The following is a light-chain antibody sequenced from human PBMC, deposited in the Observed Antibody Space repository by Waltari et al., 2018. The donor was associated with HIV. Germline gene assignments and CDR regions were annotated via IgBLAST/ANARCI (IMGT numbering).Light chain of an antibody. CDR3: AAWDDSLNGWV. CDR1: SSNIGSNT. Sequence: QSVLTQPPSASGTPGQRVTISCSGSSSNIGSNTVNCYQQLPGTAPKLLIYSNNQRPSGVPDRFSGSKSGTSASLAISGLQSEDEADYYCAAWDDSLNGWVFGGGTKLTVL. J-gene: IGLJ3*02. V-gene: IGLV1-44*01. CDR2: SNN.